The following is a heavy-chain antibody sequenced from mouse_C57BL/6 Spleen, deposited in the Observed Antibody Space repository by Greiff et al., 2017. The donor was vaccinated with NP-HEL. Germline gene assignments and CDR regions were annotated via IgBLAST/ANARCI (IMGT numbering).Heavy chain of an antibody. CDR3: ARRGQIQRFAMCY. Sequence: QVQLQQPGAELVKPGASVKLSCKASGYTFTSYWMHWVKQRPGQGLEWIGMIHPNSGSTNYNEKFKSKATLTVDKSSSTAYMQLSSLTSEDSAVCYCARRGQIQRFAMCYWGKGASVTVST. CDR1: GYTFTSYW. D-gene: IGHD3-3*01. V-gene: IGHV1-64*01. CDR2: IHPNSGST. J-gene: IGHJ4*01.